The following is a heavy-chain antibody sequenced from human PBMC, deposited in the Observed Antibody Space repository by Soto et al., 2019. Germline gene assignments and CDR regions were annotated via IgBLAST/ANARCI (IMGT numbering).Heavy chain of an antibody. CDR1: GFTFSSYG. Sequence: QVQLVESGGGVVQPGRSLRLSCAASGFTFSSYGMHWVRQAPGKGLAWVAVIWYDGSNKYYADSVKGRFTISRDNSKNTLYLQMNSLRAEDTAVYYCARVDRYSGSLEIDYWGQGTLVTVSS. CDR3: ARVDRYSGSLEIDY. J-gene: IGHJ4*02. CDR2: IWYDGSNK. V-gene: IGHV3-33*01. D-gene: IGHD1-26*01.